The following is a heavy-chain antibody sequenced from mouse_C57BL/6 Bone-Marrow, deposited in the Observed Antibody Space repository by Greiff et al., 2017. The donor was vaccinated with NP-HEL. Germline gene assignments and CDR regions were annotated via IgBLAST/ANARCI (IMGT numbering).Heavy chain of an antibody. CDR1: GYTFTDYN. CDR3: GRGKLRDYCDY. D-gene: IGHD2-4*01. J-gene: IGHJ2*01. Sequence: VQLQQSGPELVKPGASVKMSCKASGYTFTDYNMHWVKQSHGKSLEWIGYINPNNGGTSYNQKFKGKATLTVNKSSSTAYMELRSLTSEDSAVYYCGRGKLRDYCDYWGQGTTLTVSS. CDR2: INPNNGGT. V-gene: IGHV1-22*01.